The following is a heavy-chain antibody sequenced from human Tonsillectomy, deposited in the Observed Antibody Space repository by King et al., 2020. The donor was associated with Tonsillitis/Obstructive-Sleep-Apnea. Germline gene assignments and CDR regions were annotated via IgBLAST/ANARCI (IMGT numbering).Heavy chain of an antibody. Sequence: DVQLVESGGGLVQPGGSLRLSCTASGFMFNKYWMHWVRQAPGKGLVWVARINSEGSYTNYADSVKGRFTISRDNAKNTLFVQMNSLRAEDTAVYYCAKERDCGSDWRFFDYWGQGTLVTVSS. CDR3: AKERDCGSDWRFFDY. V-gene: IGHV3-74*01. D-gene: IGHD2-21*02. CDR1: GFMFNKYW. CDR2: INSEGSYT. J-gene: IGHJ4*02.